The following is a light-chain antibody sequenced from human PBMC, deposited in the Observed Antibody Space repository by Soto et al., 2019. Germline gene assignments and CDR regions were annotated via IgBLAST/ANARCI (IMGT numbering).Light chain of an antibody. Sequence: EVVITQSPSTLSVSPGESATLSCRASQSVTSNYLAWYQQKPGQAPGLLIYDTSTRASGVPDRFSGSGSGTEFTLTISRLEPEDFAVYYCQQYGTSPQTFGQGTKVDIK. J-gene: IGKJ1*01. CDR1: QSVTSNY. CDR3: QQYGTSPQT. V-gene: IGKV3-20*01. CDR2: DTS.